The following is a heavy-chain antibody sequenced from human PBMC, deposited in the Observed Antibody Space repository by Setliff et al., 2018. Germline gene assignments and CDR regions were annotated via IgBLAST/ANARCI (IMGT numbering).Heavy chain of an antibody. CDR2: INHSGST. CDR1: GGSFSGYY. J-gene: IGHJ4*02. D-gene: IGHD3-3*01. CDR3: ARVDNFWSGPIDY. Sequence: PSETLSLTCAVYGGSFSGYYWSWIRQPPGKGLEWIGEINHSGSTNYNPSLKSRVTISVDTPKNQFSLKLSSVTAADTAVYYCARVDNFWSGPIDYWGQGTLVTVSS. V-gene: IGHV4-34*01.